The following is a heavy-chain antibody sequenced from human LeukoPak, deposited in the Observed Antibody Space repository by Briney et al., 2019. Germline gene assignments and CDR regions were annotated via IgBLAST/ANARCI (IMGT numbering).Heavy chain of an antibody. D-gene: IGHD3-10*01. V-gene: IGHV1-69*13. J-gene: IGHJ4*02. Sequence: GASVKVSCKASGGTFNSYAISWVRQAPGQGLEWMGGIIPIFGTANYAQKFQGRVTITADESTSTAYMELSSLRSEDTAVYYCASHFGVRPFDYWGQGTLVTVSS. CDR3: ASHFGVRPFDY. CDR1: GGTFNSYA. CDR2: IIPIFGTA.